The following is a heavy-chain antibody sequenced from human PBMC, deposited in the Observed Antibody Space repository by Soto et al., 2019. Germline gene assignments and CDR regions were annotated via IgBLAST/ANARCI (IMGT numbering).Heavy chain of an antibody. CDR3: ARDRVRGVPYDYYYYYMDV. D-gene: IGHD3-10*01. V-gene: IGHV1-3*01. Sequence: GASVKVSCXASGYTFTSYAMHWVRHAPGQRLEWMGWINAGNGNTKYSQKFQGRVTITRDTSASTAYMELSSLRSEDTAVYYCARDRVRGVPYDYYYYYMDVWGKGTTVTVSS. CDR2: INAGNGNT. CDR1: GYTFTSYA. J-gene: IGHJ6*03.